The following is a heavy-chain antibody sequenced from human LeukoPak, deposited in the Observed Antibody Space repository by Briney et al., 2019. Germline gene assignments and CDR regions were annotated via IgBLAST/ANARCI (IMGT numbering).Heavy chain of an antibody. J-gene: IGHJ6*03. Sequence: ASVKVSCKAFGYTFTSNYMHWVRQAPGQGPEWMGVISPSGGSTTYAQKFQGRVTMTRDTSISTAYMELSRLRSDDTAVYYCARTAGAFYYYYYYMDVWGKGTTVTVSS. CDR2: ISPSGGST. CDR3: ARTAGAFYYYYYYMDV. CDR1: GYTFTSNY. D-gene: IGHD3-3*02. V-gene: IGHV1-46*01.